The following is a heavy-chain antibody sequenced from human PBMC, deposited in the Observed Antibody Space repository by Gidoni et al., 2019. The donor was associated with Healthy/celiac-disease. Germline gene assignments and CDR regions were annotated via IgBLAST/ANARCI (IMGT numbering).Heavy chain of an antibody. J-gene: IGHJ4*02. V-gene: IGHV3-9*01. D-gene: IGHD5-18*01. Sequence: EVQLVESGGGLVQPGRSLRLSCAASGFTFDDYAMHWVRQAPGKGLEWVSGIRWNSGSIGYADSVKGRFTISRDNAKNSLYLQMNSLRPEDTALYYCAKEGGGGYSYDQLDYWGQGTLVTVSS. CDR1: GFTFDDYA. CDR2: IRWNSGSI. CDR3: AKEGGGGYSYDQLDY.